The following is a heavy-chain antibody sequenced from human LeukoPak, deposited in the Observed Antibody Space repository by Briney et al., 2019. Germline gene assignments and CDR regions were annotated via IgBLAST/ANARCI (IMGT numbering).Heavy chain of an antibody. D-gene: IGHD3-22*01. CDR3: ASRAHYDSSGSFDY. J-gene: IGHJ4*02. CDR1: GGTFSSYA. CDR2: IIPIFGTG. V-gene: IGHV1-69*05. Sequence: SVKVSCKASGGTFSSYAISWVRQAPGQGLEWMGGIIPIFGTGNYAQKFQGRVTITTDESTSTAYMELSSLGSEDTVVYYCASRAHYDSSGSFDYWGQGTLVTVSS.